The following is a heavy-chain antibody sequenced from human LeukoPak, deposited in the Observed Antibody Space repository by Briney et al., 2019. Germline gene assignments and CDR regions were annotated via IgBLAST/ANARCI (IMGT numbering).Heavy chain of an antibody. CDR3: VKDNYGYFDH. CDR1: GFTFSGYA. CDR2: ISGDGRKT. J-gene: IGHJ4*02. Sequence: PGGSLRLSCAASGFTFSGYAMSWVCQAPGKGLEWVTSISGDGRKTYYADSVKGRFTISRDNFKNTLSLEMNNLRAEDTAVYYCVKDNYGYFDHWGQGTLVTVSS. V-gene: IGHV3-23*01. D-gene: IGHD4-11*01.